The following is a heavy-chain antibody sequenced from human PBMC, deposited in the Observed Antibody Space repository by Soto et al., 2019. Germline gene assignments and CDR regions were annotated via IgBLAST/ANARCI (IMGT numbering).Heavy chain of an antibody. D-gene: IGHD3-22*01. CDR2: IIPLFGKT. CDR3: ATSPYSYDTSGYLDY. CDR1: GGTFSNYA. Sequence: QVQLVQSGAEVKKPGSSVTVSCRASGGTFSNYAINWVRQAPGQGLEWMAGIIPLFGKTNYAQKFQGRVTITAAESTSTAYMELTSLRSEDTAVFYCATSPYSYDTSGYLDYWGQGTLVTVSS. V-gene: IGHV1-69*12. J-gene: IGHJ4*02.